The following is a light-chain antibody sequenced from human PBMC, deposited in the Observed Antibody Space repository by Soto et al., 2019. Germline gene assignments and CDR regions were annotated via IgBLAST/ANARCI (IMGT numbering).Light chain of an antibody. V-gene: IGLV2-8*01. CDR1: SSDVGGYNY. Sequence: QSVLTQPPSASGSPGQSVTISCTGTSSDVGGYNYVSWYQQHPGKAPKLMIYEVSKRPSGVPDRFSGSKSGNTASLTVSWLQDEDEADYYCSSYAGSNILFVGGTKLTVL. CDR3: SSYAGSNIL. J-gene: IGLJ2*01. CDR2: EVS.